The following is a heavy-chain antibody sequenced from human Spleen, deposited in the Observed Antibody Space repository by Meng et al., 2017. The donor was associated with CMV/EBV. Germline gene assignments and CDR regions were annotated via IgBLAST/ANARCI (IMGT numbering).Heavy chain of an antibody. CDR3: ARLTGHCSSTSCYYWLDP. V-gene: IGHV3-48*04. D-gene: IGHD2-2*01. CDR1: RFTISSYS. Sequence: GGSLRLSCAASRFTISSYSMNWVRQAPGKGLEWVSYISSSSSTIYYADSVKGRFTISRDNAKNSLYLQLNSLRGEDTAVCYCARLTGHCSSTSCYYWLDPWGQGTLVTISS. J-gene: IGHJ5*02. CDR2: ISSSSSTI.